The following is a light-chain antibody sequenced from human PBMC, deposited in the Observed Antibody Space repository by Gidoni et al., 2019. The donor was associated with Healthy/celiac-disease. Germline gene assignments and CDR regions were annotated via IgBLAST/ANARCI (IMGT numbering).Light chain of an antibody. J-gene: IGKJ2*01. CDR1: HSVSSN. Sequence: EIVMTQYPATLSVSPGERATISCRTSHSVSSNLAWYQQKPGQAPRLLIYGASTRATGIPASFSGIGSGTDFTLTISILQSEDFAVYYCQQYNNWLTFGQGTQLEIK. CDR3: QQYNNWLT. CDR2: GAS. V-gene: IGKV3-15*01.